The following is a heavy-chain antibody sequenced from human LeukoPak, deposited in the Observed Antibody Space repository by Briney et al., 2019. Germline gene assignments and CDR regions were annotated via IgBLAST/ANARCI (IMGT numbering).Heavy chain of an antibody. J-gene: IGHJ4*02. Sequence: GSLRLSCAATGFTFSNYAMSWVRQAPGKGLEGVSVISRNGAHPYYIDSVRDRFTVSRDNSKNIMYLQMNSLRAEDAALYYCTTPGDSGWYNHWGQGTLVTVSS. CDR3: TTPGDSGWYNH. D-gene: IGHD6-19*01. CDR2: ISRNGAHP. CDR1: GFTFSNYA. V-gene: IGHV3-23*01.